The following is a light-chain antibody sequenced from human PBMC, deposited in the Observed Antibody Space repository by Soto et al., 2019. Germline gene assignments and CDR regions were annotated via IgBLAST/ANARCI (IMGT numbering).Light chain of an antibody. Sequence: QSVLTQPASVSGSPGQSLTISCTGTSSDVGGYNHVSWYQQCPGKAPKLMIYEVSNRPSGLSNRFSGSKSGNTASLTISGLQADDDADYYCSSYASSATWVFGGGTKVTVL. CDR3: SSYASSATWV. V-gene: IGLV2-14*01. CDR1: SSDVGGYNH. J-gene: IGLJ3*02. CDR2: EVS.